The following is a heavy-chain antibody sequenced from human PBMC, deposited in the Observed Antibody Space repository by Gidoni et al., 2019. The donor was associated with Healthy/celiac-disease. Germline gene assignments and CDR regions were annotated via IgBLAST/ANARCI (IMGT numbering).Heavy chain of an antibody. J-gene: IGHJ1*01. CDR1: GYTFTGYY. CDR2: INPNSGGT. Sequence: QVQLVQSGAEVKKPGASVKVSCKASGYTFTGYYMHWVRQAPGQGLEWMGWINPNSGGTNYAQKFQGRVTMTRDTSISTAYMELSRLRSDDTAVYYCAVDCGGDCYPEYFQHWGQGTLVTVSS. CDR3: AVDCGGDCYPEYFQH. V-gene: IGHV1-2*02. D-gene: IGHD2-21*02.